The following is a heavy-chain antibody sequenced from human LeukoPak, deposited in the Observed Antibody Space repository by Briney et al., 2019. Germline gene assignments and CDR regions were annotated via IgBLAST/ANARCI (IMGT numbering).Heavy chain of an antibody. Sequence: GGSLRLSRAASGFTFSSYGMHWVRQAPGKGLEWVAVISYDGSNKYYADSVKGRFTISRDNSKNTLYLQMNSLRAEDTAVYYCAKESYSTSWQLDSWGQGTLVTVSS. D-gene: IGHD6-13*01. V-gene: IGHV3-30*18. CDR2: ISYDGSNK. J-gene: IGHJ4*02. CDR3: AKESYSTSWQLDS. CDR1: GFTFSSYG.